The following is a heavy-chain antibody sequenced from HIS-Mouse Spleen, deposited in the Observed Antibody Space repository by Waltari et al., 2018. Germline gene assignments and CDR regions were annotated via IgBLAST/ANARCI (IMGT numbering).Heavy chain of an antibody. J-gene: IGHJ4*02. CDR2: IDWDDDK. CDR1: GFSLSTFGIC. D-gene: IGHD6-19*01. Sequence: QVTLRESGPALVKPTQTLTLTCTFSGFSLSTFGICVSWIRQPPGKALEWLARIDWDDDKYYSTSLKTRLTISKDTSKNQVVLTMTNMDPVDTATYYCARIAEGYSSGWYAFDYWGQGTLVTVSS. V-gene: IGHV2-70*15. CDR3: ARIAEGYSSGWYAFDY.